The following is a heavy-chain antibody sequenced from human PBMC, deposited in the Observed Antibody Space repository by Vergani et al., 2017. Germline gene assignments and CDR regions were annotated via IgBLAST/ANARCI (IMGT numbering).Heavy chain of an antibody. CDR1: GFTFGYYA. CDR3: VRDQVTMLRGRDALDI. V-gene: IGHV3-49*03. J-gene: IGHJ3*02. CDR2: ISSKAYGQAT. Sequence: EVQLVESGGDLVQPGRSLRLSCAASGFTFGYYAMDWFRQAPGQGLEWVGGISSKAYGQATIYAASVKGRLTISRDDSKSIAYLQMNNLQTEDTAMYYCVRDQVTMLRGRDALDIWVQGTMVTVSS. D-gene: IGHD3-10*01.